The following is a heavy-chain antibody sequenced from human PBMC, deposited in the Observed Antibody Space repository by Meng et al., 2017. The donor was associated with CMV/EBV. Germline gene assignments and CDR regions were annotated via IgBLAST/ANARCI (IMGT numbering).Heavy chain of an antibody. CDR2: INPNSGGT. D-gene: IGHD2-2*01. J-gene: IGHJ5*02. CDR1: GYTFTGYY. Sequence: ASVKVSCKASGYTFTGYYKHWVRQAPGQGLEWMGWINPNSGGTNYAQKFQGRVTMTRDTSISTAYMELSRLRSDDTAVYYCARDHGGVVPAYWFDPWGQGTLVIVSS. CDR3: ARDHGGVVPAYWFDP. V-gene: IGHV1-2*02.